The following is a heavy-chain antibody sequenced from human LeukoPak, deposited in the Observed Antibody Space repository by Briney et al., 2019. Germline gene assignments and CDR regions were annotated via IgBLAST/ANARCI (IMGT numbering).Heavy chain of an antibody. CDR3: ERAGDDIVVVTAIRYYYYGMDV. Sequence: SLKDSCKPCGDTFSSYTISWVRQAPGQGLEWMGGINPIFGTINYAQKFQGRVTITANESTSTAYMELSSLRSEDTAVYCCERAGDDIVVVTAIRYYYYGMDVWGQGTTVTVSS. CDR2: INPIFGTI. CDR1: GDTFSSYT. V-gene: IGHV1-69*13. D-gene: IGHD2-21*02. J-gene: IGHJ6*02.